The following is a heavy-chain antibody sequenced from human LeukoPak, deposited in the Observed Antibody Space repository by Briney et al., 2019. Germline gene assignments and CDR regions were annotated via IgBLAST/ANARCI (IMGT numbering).Heavy chain of an antibody. CDR3: ARDDRPSGHDFDY. CDR1: GFTFRDYN. Sequence: GGSLRLSCTASGFTFRDYNMNWFRQAPGRGLEWVGFIRSKADDGTTEYAASVKGRFTISRDDSKNVAYLQINNLRAEDTALYYCARDDRPSGHDFDYWGQGTLVTVSS. D-gene: IGHD6-6*01. CDR2: IRSKADDGTT. V-gene: IGHV3-49*03. J-gene: IGHJ4*02.